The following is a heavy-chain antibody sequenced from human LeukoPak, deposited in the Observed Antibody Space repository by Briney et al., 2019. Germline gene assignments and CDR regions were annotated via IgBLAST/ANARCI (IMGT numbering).Heavy chain of an antibody. CDR2: INPSGGST. Sequence: ASVKVSCTAFGYTFSSYYVHWVRQAPGQGPEWMGIINPSGGSTSYAQKFQGRVTMTRDTSTSTVYMELTSLRSEDTAVYYCARDSGSTTVTPKYYFDYWGQGTLVTVSS. CDR1: GYTFSSYY. D-gene: IGHD4-17*01. J-gene: IGHJ4*02. CDR3: ARDSGSTTVTPKYYFDY. V-gene: IGHV1-46*01.